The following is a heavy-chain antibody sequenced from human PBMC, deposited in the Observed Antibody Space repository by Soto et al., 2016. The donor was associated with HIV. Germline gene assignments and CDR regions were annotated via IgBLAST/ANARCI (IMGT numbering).Heavy chain of an antibody. J-gene: IGHJ4*02. CDR2: ISSKSSST. V-gene: IGHV3-11*05. CDR3: ARHPHGIPANYFDS. Sequence: QVHLVESGGGLVKPGGSRREFPCVVSGFTFSDYYMSWIRQAPGKRLEWVSFISSKSSSTKYADSVKGRFTISRDNAKNSLYLHMNSLRAEDTAAYYCARHPHGIPANYFDSWGLGTLVTVSS. CDR1: GFTFSDYY. D-gene: IGHD6-13*01.